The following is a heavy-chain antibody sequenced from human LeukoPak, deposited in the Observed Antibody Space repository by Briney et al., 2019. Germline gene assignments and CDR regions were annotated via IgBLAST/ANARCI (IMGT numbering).Heavy chain of an antibody. CDR3: TKDMYYDILTGYYTTDY. J-gene: IGHJ4*02. CDR2: IKSKTDGGTT. CDR1: GFTFSNAW. Sequence: GGSLRLSCAASGFTFSNAWMSWVRQAPGKGLEWVGRIKSKTDGGTTDYAAPVKGRFTISRDDSKNTLYLQMNSLKTEDTAVYYCTKDMYYDILTGYYTTDYWGQGPRVTVSS. D-gene: IGHD3-9*01. V-gene: IGHV3-15*01.